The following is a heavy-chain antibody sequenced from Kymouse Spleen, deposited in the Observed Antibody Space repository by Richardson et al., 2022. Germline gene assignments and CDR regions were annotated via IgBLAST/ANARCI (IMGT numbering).Heavy chain of an antibody. D-gene: IGHD3-10*01. J-gene: IGHJ5*02. CDR3: ARGGTMVRGVPRGWFDP. CDR1: GGSFSGYY. CDR2: INHSGST. Sequence: QVQLQQWGAGLLKPSETLSLTCAVYGGSFSGYYWSWIRQPPGKGLEWIGEINHSGSTNYNPSLKSRVTISVDTSKNQFSLKLSSVTAADTAVYYCARGGTMVRGVPRGWFDPWGQGTLVTVSS. V-gene: IGHV4-34*01.